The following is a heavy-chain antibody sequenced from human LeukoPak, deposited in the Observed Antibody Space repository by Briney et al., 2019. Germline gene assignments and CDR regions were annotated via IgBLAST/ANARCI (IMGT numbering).Heavy chain of an antibody. D-gene: IGHD1-26*01. CDR1: GFTFSSYS. J-gene: IGHJ4*02. CDR2: ISSSSSYI. CDR3: ARQELGATDY. Sequence: GGSLRLSCAASGFTFSSYSMNRVRQAPGKGLEWVSSISSSSSYIYYADSVKGRFTISRDNAKNSLYLQMNSLRAEDTAVYYCARQELGATDYWGQGTLVTVSS. V-gene: IGHV3-21*01.